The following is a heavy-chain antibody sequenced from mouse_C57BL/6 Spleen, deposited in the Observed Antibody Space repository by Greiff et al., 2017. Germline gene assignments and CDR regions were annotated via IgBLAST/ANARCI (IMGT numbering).Heavy chain of an antibody. CDR2: IWWDDDK. V-gene: IGHV8-8*01. Sequence: QVTLKVCGPGILQPSQTLSLTCSFSGFSLSTFGMGVGWIRQPSGKGLEWLALIWWDDDKYYNPALKSRRTISKDTSKNQVFLKIANVDTADTATYYCARPITTGGAMDYWGQGTSVTVSS. J-gene: IGHJ4*01. CDR1: GFSLSTFGMG. D-gene: IGHD1-1*01. CDR3: ARPITTGGAMDY.